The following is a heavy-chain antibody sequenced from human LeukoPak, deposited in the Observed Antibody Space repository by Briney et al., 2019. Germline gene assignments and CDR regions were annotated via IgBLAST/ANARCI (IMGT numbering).Heavy chain of an antibody. J-gene: IGHJ4*02. CDR3: AKLKGSSWYGAGDY. D-gene: IGHD6-13*01. CDR1: GFTFTSYG. CDR2: ITGSGGST. V-gene: IGHV3-23*01. Sequence: PGRSLRVSCAASGFTFTSYGMSWVRQAPGKGLEWVSTITGSGGSTYYADSVKGRFTISRDNSKNKLFLQMNSLRAEDTAIYYCAKLKGSSWYGAGDYWGQGTLVTVSS.